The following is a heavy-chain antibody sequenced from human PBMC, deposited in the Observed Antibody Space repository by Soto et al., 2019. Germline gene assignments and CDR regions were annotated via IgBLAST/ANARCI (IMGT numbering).Heavy chain of an antibody. CDR2: MYHGGTT. J-gene: IGHJ4*02. Sequence: SQTLSLTCAVSGYSISSGSYWGWIRQSPEMGLEWIVSMYHGGTTFYNPSLKSRVSMSMDTSKNQFSLKLTSVTAADTAIYYCAKVHIMVVAGSTFDYWGQGTLVTVSS. V-gene: IGHV4-38-2*01. CDR1: GYSISSGSY. D-gene: IGHD2-15*01. CDR3: AKVHIMVVAGSTFDY.